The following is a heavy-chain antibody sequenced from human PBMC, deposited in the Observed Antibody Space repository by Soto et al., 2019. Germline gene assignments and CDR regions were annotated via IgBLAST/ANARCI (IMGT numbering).Heavy chain of an antibody. Sequence: EVQLVESGGGLVKPGGSLRLSCAASGLTFSSYSMNWVRQAPGKGLEWVSSISSSSSYIYYADSVKGRFTISRDNAKNSLYLQMNSLRAEDTAVYYCARDTVVVAAPLDYWGQGTLVTVSS. J-gene: IGHJ4*02. CDR3: ARDTVVVAAPLDY. V-gene: IGHV3-21*01. CDR2: ISSSSSYI. CDR1: GLTFSSYS. D-gene: IGHD2-15*01.